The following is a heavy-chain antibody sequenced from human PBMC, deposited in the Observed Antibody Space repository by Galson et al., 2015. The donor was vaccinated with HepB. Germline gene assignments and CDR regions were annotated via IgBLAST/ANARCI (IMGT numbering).Heavy chain of an antibody. J-gene: IGHJ4*02. CDR3: AKVPNFYCSGGNCYFVY. CDR1: GFTFSSYA. Sequence: SLRLSCAASGFTFSSYAMSWVRQAPGKGLEWVSGITGSGGSTYYADSVKGRLTISRDNSKNTLYLQMNSLRAEDTAIYYCAKVPNFYCSGGNCYFVYWGQGTLVTVSS. CDR2: ITGSGGST. D-gene: IGHD2-15*01. V-gene: IGHV3-23*01.